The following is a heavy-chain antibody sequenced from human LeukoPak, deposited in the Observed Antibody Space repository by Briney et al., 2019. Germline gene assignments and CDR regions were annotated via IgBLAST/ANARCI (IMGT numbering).Heavy chain of an antibody. Sequence: SETLSLTCTVSGASFTNYYWSWVRQPPGKGLEWFGYISYSGTTNYNPSLKSRVTMSVDTSKNQFSLKVTSVTAADTAVYYCAGTYDSSGYFQYYFDYWGQGTLVTVSS. CDR3: AGTYDSSGYFQYYFDY. J-gene: IGHJ4*02. D-gene: IGHD3-22*01. V-gene: IGHV4-59*01. CDR2: ISYSGTT. CDR1: GASFTNYY.